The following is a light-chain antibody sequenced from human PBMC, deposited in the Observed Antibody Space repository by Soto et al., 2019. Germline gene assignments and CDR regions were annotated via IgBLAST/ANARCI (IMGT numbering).Light chain of an antibody. CDR3: FSFTADWTHV. V-gene: IGLV2-14*01. Sequence: QSVLTQLASVSGSPGQSITISCTGTSSDVGAYIYVSWFQQHPGKAPTLIISEVSNRPSGVSNRFSGSKSGNAASLTISGLQAEDEADYFCFSFTADWTHVFGTGTKVTV. CDR2: EVS. CDR1: SSDVGAYIY. J-gene: IGLJ1*01.